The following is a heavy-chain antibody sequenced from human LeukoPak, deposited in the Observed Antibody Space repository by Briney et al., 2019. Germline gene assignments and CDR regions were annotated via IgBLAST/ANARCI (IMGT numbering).Heavy chain of an antibody. CDR3: AELGITMIGGV. D-gene: IGHD3-10*02. CDR1: GFTFSSYA. V-gene: IGHV3-64*01. CDR2: ISSNGGST. J-gene: IGHJ6*04. Sequence: GGSLRLSCAASGFTFSSYAMHWVRQAPGKGLEYVSAISSNGGSTYYANSVKGRFTISRDNAKNSLYLQMNSLRAEDTAVYYCAELGITMIGGVWGKGTTVTISS.